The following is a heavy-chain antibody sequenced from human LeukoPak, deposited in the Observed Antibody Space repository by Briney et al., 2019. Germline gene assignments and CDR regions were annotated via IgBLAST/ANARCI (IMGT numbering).Heavy chain of an antibody. CDR3: ASSGSYRFDY. CDR1: GSTFSSYS. V-gene: IGHV3-48*02. CDR2: ITASGTAM. D-gene: IGHD1-26*01. Sequence: GGSLRPSCAASGSTFSSYSMNWVRQAPGKGLEWVSHITASGTAMFYADSVKGRFTISRDNAKNSLYLQMNSLRDEDTAVYYCASSGSYRFDYWGQGTLVTVSS. J-gene: IGHJ4*02.